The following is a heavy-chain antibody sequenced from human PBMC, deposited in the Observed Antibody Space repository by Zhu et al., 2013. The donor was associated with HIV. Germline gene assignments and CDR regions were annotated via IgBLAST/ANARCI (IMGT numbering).Heavy chain of an antibody. CDR2: ISPIFNTS. J-gene: IGHJ5*02. CDR3: TRRAFYYDSSWFDP. D-gene: IGHD3-22*01. Sequence: HVQLVQSGAEVKKPGSSVKVSCKASGGTFSNYAINWVRQAPGQGLEWMGGISPIFNTSNYAQKFQGRVTITADKSTSTAYMELSSLRSEDTAVYYCTRRAFYYDSSWFDPWGQGTLVTVSS. CDR1: GGTFSNYA. V-gene: IGHV1-69*06.